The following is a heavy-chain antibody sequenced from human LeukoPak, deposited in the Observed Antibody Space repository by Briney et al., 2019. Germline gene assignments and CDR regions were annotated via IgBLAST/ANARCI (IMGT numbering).Heavy chain of an antibody. CDR3: ARVPLVARLPEYYYYGMDV. V-gene: IGHV5-51*01. D-gene: IGHD6-6*01. CDR2: IYPGDSDT. Sequence: GESLKISCKGSGYSFTSYWIGWVRQMPGKGLEWMGIIYPGDSDTRYSPSFQGQVTISADKSISTAYLQWSSLKASDTAMYYCARVPLVARLPEYYYYGMDVWGQGTTVTVSS. J-gene: IGHJ6*02. CDR1: GYSFTSYW.